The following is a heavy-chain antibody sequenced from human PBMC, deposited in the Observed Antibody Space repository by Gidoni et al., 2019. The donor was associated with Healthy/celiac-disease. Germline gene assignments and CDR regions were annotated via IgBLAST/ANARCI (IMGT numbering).Heavy chain of an antibody. CDR3: ARDSSGWFDY. D-gene: IGHD6-19*01. CDR2: IYYSGST. V-gene: IGHV4-59*01. Sequence: QVQLQESGPGLVKPSETLSLTCPVSGGSISSYYWSWIRQPPGKGLEWIGYIYYSGSTNYNPSLKSRVTISVDTSKNQFSLKLSSVTAADTAVYYCARDSSGWFDYWGQGTLVTVSS. CDR1: GGSISSYY. J-gene: IGHJ4*02.